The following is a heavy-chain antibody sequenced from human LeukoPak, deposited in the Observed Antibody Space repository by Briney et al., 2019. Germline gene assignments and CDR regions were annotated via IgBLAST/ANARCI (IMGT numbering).Heavy chain of an antibody. J-gene: IGHJ4*02. D-gene: IGHD6-19*01. CDR1: GFTFSRFA. CDR2: IELDSSYT. Sequence: GGSLRLSCRASGFTFSRFAMTWVRQRPGRGLEWVSTIELDSSYTYYADSVRGRFDISRDNSKNTLSLQLNSLRAEDTAVYYCAKDQLSIAVAGWDFDYWGQGTLVTVSS. V-gene: IGHV3-23*01. CDR3: AKDQLSIAVAGWDFDY.